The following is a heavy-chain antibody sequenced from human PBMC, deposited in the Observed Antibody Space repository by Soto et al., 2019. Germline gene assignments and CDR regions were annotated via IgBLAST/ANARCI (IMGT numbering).Heavy chain of an antibody. D-gene: IGHD5-12*01. CDR1: GFTFSSYA. Sequence: GGSLRLSCAASGFTFSSYAMHWVRQAPGKGLEWVAVISYDGSNKYYADSVKGRFTISRDNSKNTLYLQMNSLRAEDTAVYYCARDRGYSGYDNGMDVWGQGTTVTVSS. CDR2: ISYDGSNK. V-gene: IGHV3-30-3*01. J-gene: IGHJ6*02. CDR3: ARDRGYSGYDNGMDV.